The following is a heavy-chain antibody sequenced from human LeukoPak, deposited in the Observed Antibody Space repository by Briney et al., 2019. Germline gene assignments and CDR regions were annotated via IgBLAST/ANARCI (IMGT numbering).Heavy chain of an antibody. Sequence: ASVMVSCKASGYTFTSYGISWVRQAPGQGLEWMGWISAYNGNTNYAQKLQGRVTMTTDTSTSTAYMELRSLRSDDTAVYYCAISYYDSSGYYYGPYFDYWGQGTLVTVSS. J-gene: IGHJ4*02. V-gene: IGHV1-18*01. CDR1: GYTFTSYG. CDR2: ISAYNGNT. CDR3: AISYYDSSGYYYGPYFDY. D-gene: IGHD3-22*01.